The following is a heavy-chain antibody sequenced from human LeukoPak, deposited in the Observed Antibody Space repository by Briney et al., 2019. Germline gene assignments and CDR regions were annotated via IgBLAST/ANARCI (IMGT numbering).Heavy chain of an antibody. Sequence: GASVKVSCKACGYTFTGYYMHWVRQAPGQGLEWMGRINPNSGGTNYAQKFQGGVTMTRDTSISTAYMELSRLRSDDTAVYYCARARWIQLWLPFDYWGQGTLVTVSS. CDR1: GYTFTGYY. D-gene: IGHD5-18*01. V-gene: IGHV1-2*06. CDR3: ARARWIQLWLPFDY. CDR2: INPNSGGT. J-gene: IGHJ4*02.